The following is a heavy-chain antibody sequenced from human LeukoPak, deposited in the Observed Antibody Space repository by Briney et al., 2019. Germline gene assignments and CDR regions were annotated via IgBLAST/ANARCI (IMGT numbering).Heavy chain of an antibody. CDR3: ARGGYYDSSGYWPFGY. CDR1: GGSISSYY. Sequence: PSETLSLTCTVSGGSISSYYWSWIRQPAGKGLEWIGRIYTSGSTNYNPSLKSRVTISVDKSKNQFSLKLSSVTAADTAVYYCARGGYYDSSGYWPFGYWGQGTLVTVSS. V-gene: IGHV4-4*07. D-gene: IGHD3-22*01. CDR2: IYTSGST. J-gene: IGHJ4*02.